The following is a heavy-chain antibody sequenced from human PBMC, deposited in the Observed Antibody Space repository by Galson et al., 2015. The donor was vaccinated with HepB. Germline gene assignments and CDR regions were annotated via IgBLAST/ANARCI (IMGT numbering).Heavy chain of an antibody. V-gene: IGHV3-33*01. CDR2: IWSDGSNK. Sequence: SLRLSCAASGFTFRIHGMNWVRQAPGKGLEWVASIWSDGSNKYYADSVKGRFTISRDNSKNALYLQMNLLGAEDTAVYHCAREGDPYDYWGGLDYWGQGTLVTASS. J-gene: IGHJ4*02. CDR1: GFTFRIHG. CDR3: AREGDPYDYWGGLDY. D-gene: IGHD3-3*01.